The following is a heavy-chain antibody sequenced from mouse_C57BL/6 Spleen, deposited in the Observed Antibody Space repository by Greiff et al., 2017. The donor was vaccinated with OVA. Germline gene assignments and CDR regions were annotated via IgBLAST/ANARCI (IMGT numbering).Heavy chain of an antibody. J-gene: IGHJ1*03. CDR1: GFTFSSYG. V-gene: IGHV5-6*01. D-gene: IGHD1-1*01. CDR3: ARQDYGSSSYWYVDV. Sequence: EVMLVESGGDLVKPGGSLKLSCAASGFTFSSYGMSWVRQTPDKRLEWVATISSGGSSTYYPDSVKGRFTISRDNAKNTLYLQRIRLKSEDTAMYYCARQDYGSSSYWYVDVWGTGTTVTVSA. CDR2: ISSGGSST.